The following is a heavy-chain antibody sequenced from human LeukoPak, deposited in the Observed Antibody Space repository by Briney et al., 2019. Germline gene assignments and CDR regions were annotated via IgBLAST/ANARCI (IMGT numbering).Heavy chain of an antibody. Sequence: PGGSLRLSCSASGFTFSSYAMHWVRQAPGKGLEYVSAISSNGGSTYYADSVKGRFTISRDNSKNTLYLQMSSLRAEDTAVYYCVKDDGYSSSWYGNWFDPWGQGTPVTVSS. CDR2: ISSNGGST. J-gene: IGHJ5*02. D-gene: IGHD6-13*01. CDR3: VKDDGYSSSWYGNWFDP. V-gene: IGHV3-64D*06. CDR1: GFTFSSYA.